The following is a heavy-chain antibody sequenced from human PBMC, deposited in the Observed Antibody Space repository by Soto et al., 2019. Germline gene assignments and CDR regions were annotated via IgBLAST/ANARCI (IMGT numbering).Heavy chain of an antibody. CDR2: MNPNSGNT. CDR3: ARAISPYYDFWSGYSGGGMDV. V-gene: IGHV1-8*01. D-gene: IGHD3-3*01. Sequence: ASVKVSCKASGYTFTSYDINWVRQATGQGLEWMGWMNPNSGNTGYAQKFQGRVTMTRNTSISTAYMELSSLRSEDTAVYYCARAISPYYDFWSGYSGGGMDVWDQGTTVTVSS. J-gene: IGHJ6*02. CDR1: GYTFTSYD.